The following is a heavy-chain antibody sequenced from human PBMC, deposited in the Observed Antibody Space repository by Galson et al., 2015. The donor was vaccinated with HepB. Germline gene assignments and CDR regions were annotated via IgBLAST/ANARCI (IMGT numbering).Heavy chain of an antibody. J-gene: IGHJ5*02. V-gene: IGHV4-34*01. CDR2: INHSGST. D-gene: IGHD2-15*01. Sequence: SETLSLTCAVYGGSFSGYYWSWIRQPPGKGLEWIGEINHSGSTNYNPSLKSRVTISVDTSKNQFSLKLSSVTAADTAVYYCARGPIITSQNIVVWFDPWGQGTLVTVSS. CDR1: GGSFSGYY. CDR3: ARGPIITSQNIVVWFDP.